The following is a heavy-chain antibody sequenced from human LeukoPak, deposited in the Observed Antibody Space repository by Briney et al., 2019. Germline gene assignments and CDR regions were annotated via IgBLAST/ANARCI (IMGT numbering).Heavy chain of an antibody. CDR3: ARWQYTISSGWFDP. J-gene: IGHJ5*02. CDR2: IYYSGGT. D-gene: IGHD6-6*01. CDR1: GGSISSRY. Sequence: SETLSLTCTLSGGSISSRYWSWIRQPPGKGLEWIGSIYYSGGTNYNPSLQGRVSISVDTSEIQFSLKLSSATAADTAVYYCARWQYTISSGWFDPWGQGTLVTVSS. V-gene: IGHV4-59*08.